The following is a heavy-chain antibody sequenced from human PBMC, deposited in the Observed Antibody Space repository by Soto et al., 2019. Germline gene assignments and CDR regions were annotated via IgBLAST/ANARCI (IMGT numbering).Heavy chain of an antibody. J-gene: IGHJ4*02. Sequence: PSETLSLTCAVYGGSFSGYYWSWIRQPPGKGPEWIGEINHSGSTNYNPSLKSRVTISVDTSKNQFSLKLSSVTAADTAVYYCGIGDYDKYYWGQGTLVTVSS. V-gene: IGHV4-34*01. CDR2: INHSGST. CDR1: GGSFSGYY. D-gene: IGHD4-17*01. CDR3: GIGDYDKYY.